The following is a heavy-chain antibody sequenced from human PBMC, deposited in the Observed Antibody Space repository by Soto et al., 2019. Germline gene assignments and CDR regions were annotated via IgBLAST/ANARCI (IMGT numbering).Heavy chain of an antibody. Sequence: GGSLRLSCAASGFYFSGYWMHWVRQAPGKGLEWVSRINTDGSDTLYADSVKGRFTISRDNSKNTLYLQMSSLRAEDSAVYYCVRAAARGDSWGRGTLVTVSS. J-gene: IGHJ4*02. CDR1: GFYFSGYW. CDR2: INTDGSDT. V-gene: IGHV3-74*03. CDR3: VRAAARGDS. D-gene: IGHD3-10*01.